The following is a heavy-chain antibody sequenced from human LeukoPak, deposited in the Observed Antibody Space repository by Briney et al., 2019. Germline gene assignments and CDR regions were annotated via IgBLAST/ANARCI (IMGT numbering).Heavy chain of an antibody. D-gene: IGHD2-2*02. CDR1: GGSISSSNW. V-gene: IGHV4-4*02. CDR3: ARANKGYCSSTSCYTYYYYGMDV. J-gene: IGHJ6*02. CDR2: IYHSGST. Sequence: PSGTLSLTCAVSGGSISSSNWWSWVRQPPGKGLEWIGEIYHSGSTNYNPSLKSRVTISVDKSKNQFSLKLSSVTAADTAVYYCARANKGYCSSTSCYTYYYYGMDVWGQGTTVTVSS.